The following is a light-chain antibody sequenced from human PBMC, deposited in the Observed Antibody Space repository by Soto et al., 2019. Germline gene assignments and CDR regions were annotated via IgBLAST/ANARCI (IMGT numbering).Light chain of an antibody. CDR2: EGR. CDR1: KSGVVNYEY. J-gene: IGLJ1*01. V-gene: IGLV2-23*01. CDR3: LSYGKV. Sequence: QSLLSHPASVSWSPGHSITISFTGIKSGVVNYEYVSWYQQFPDKAPKLIIYEGRERPSGVSDRFSGSKSEKAASLTISALQTEDEAEYFCLSYGKVFGTGTKVTAL.